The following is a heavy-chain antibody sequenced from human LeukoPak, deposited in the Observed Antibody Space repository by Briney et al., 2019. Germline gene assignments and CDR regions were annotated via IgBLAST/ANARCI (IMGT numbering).Heavy chain of an antibody. CDR1: GGSISSYY. V-gene: IGHV4-4*07. CDR2: IYTSGST. Sequence: KPSETLSLTCTVSGGSISSYYWSWIRQPAGKGLEWIGRIYTSGSTNYNPSLKSRVTMSVDTSKNQFSLKLSSVTAEDTAVYYCAREYGADSGYDWDFDYWGQGTLVTVSS. CDR3: AREYGADSGYDWDFDY. J-gene: IGHJ4*02. D-gene: IGHD5-12*01.